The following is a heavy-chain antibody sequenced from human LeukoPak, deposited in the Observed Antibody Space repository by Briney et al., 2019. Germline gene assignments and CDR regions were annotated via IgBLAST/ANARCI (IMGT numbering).Heavy chain of an antibody. D-gene: IGHD3-16*01. V-gene: IGHV3-49*04. CDR3: TREGRGSDAFDY. Sequence: PGGSLRLSCTTSGFTFGDYAMSWVRQAPGKGLEWVCFIRSKVYGGTTEYAASVKGRFTISRDDSRRIVYLQMNSLKTEDTAVYYCTREGRGSDAFDYWGQGTLVTVSS. J-gene: IGHJ4*02. CDR1: GFTFGDYA. CDR2: IRSKVYGGTT.